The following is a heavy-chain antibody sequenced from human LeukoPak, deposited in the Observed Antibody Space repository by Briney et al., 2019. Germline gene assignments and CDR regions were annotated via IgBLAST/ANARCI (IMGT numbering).Heavy chain of an antibody. Sequence: GGSLRLSCAASGFTFSSYAMSWVRQAPGKGLEWVSAISGSGGSTYYADSVKGRFTISRDNSKNTLYLQMNSLRAEDTAVYYCAKVIAAAGTRGNWFDPWGQGTLVTVSS. CDR3: AKVIAAAGTRGNWFDP. CDR1: GFTFSSYA. V-gene: IGHV3-23*01. CDR2: ISGSGGST. J-gene: IGHJ5*02. D-gene: IGHD6-13*01.